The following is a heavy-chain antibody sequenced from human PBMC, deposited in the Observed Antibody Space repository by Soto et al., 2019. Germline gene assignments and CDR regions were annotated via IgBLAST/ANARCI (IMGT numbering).Heavy chain of an antibody. CDR2: ISPSGSP. CDR1: GGSVNSGGYS. D-gene: IGHD2-8*01. J-gene: IGHJ5*01. CDR3: TRGVLA. V-gene: IGHV4-30-2*01. Sequence: PSETLSLTCSVSGGSVNSGGYSWSWIRQPPGKGLEWIGFISPSGSPAYNPPLKSRVTISVDRSNNQISLEISSVTAADTAVYYCTRGVLAWGPGTLVTVSS.